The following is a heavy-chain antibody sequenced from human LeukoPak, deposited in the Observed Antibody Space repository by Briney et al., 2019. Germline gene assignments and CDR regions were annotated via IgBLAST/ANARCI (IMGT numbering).Heavy chain of an antibody. CDR1: GYTFTSYD. D-gene: IGHD2-2*01. V-gene: IGHV1-8*02. J-gene: IGHJ4*02. CDR3: SRGGSRATSCSDY. CDR2: MNPNSGNT. Sequence: GASVKVSCKASGYTFTSYDINWVRQATGQGLEWMGWMNPNSGNTSYAQKFQGRVTMTRDTSTSTVYMELSSLRSDDTAMYYCSRGGSRATSCSDYWGQGTLVTVSS.